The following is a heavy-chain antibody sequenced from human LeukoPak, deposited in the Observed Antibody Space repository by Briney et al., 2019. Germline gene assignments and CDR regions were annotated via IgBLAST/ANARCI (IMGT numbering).Heavy chain of an antibody. Sequence: SQTLSLTCTVSGGSISSGSYYWSWIRQPAGKGLEWIGRIYTSGSTNYNPSLKSRVTISVDTSKNQFSLKLSSVTAADTAVYYCAGASGFLEWLGVRDAFDIWGQGTMVTVSS. CDR1: GGSISSGSYY. CDR3: AGASGFLEWLGVRDAFDI. D-gene: IGHD3-3*01. J-gene: IGHJ3*02. CDR2: IYTSGST. V-gene: IGHV4-61*02.